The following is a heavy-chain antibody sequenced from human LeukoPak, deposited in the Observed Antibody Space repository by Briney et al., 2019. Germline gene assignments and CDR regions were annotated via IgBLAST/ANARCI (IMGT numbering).Heavy chain of an antibody. V-gene: IGHV1-69*05. Sequence: VNVSFQASVGSFSSDAISCGSQGPGQRLKWMGGIIPIFGTANYAQKFQGRVTITTDESTSTAYMELSSLRSEDTAVYYCARERSSTSHDHDAFDIWGQGTMVTVSS. CDR3: ARERSSTSHDHDAFDI. D-gene: IGHD2-2*01. J-gene: IGHJ3*02. CDR2: IIPIFGTA. CDR1: VGSFSSDA.